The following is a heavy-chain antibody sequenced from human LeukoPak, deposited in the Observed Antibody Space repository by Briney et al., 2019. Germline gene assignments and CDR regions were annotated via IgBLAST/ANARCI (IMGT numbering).Heavy chain of an antibody. J-gene: IGHJ4*02. D-gene: IGHD6-6*01. CDR1: GFTFNNYG. CDR2: IWYDGSNK. V-gene: IGHV3-33*01. CDR3: ARDRGIAALSLDY. Sequence: PGGSLRLSCAASGFTFNNYGMQWVRQAPGKGLEWVAVIWYDGSNKYYADSVKGRFTISRDNSKNTLYLQMNSLRAEDTAVYYCARDRGIAALSLDYWGQGTLVTVSS.